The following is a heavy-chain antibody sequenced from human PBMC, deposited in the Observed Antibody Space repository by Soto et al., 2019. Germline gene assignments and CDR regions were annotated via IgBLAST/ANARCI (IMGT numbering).Heavy chain of an antibody. J-gene: IGHJ6*02. Sequence: EVQLLESGGGLVQPGGSLRLSCAASGFSFSSYAMSWVRQAPGKGLEWVSSISSSSSYIYYADSVKGRFTISRDNAKNSLYLQMNSLRAEDTAVYYCAREPYGDYYYYGMDVWGQGTTVTVSS. CDR2: ISSSSSYI. V-gene: IGHV3-21*01. CDR1: GFSFSSYA. CDR3: AREPYGDYYYYGMDV. D-gene: IGHD4-17*01.